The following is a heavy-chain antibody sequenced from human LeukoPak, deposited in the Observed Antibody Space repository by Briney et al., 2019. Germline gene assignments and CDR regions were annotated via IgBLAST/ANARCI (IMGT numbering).Heavy chain of an antibody. D-gene: IGHD4-23*01. CDR3: ARNGGNSDYDY. V-gene: IGHV4-30-2*01. J-gene: IGHJ4*02. CDR2: IYHSGST. Sequence: SQTLSLTCAVSGGSISSDGYSWSWIRQPPGKGLEWIGYIYHSGSTYYNPSLKSRVTMLLDKSKNQFFLKLNSVTAADTAVYYCARNGGNSDYDYWGQGTLVTVSA. CDR1: GGSISSDGYS.